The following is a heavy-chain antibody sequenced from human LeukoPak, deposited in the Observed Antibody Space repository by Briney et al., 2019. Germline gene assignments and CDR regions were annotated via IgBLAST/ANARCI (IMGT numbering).Heavy chain of an antibody. Sequence: GGSLRLSCAASGFTFSTYAMSWVRQAPGKGLEWVANIKQDGSEKYYVDSVKGRFTISRDNAKNSLYLQMNSLRAEDTAVYYCARGRTGGWYQAYYFDYWGQGTLVTVSS. V-gene: IGHV3-7*01. D-gene: IGHD6-19*01. CDR1: GFTFSTYA. J-gene: IGHJ4*02. CDR2: IKQDGSEK. CDR3: ARGRTGGWYQAYYFDY.